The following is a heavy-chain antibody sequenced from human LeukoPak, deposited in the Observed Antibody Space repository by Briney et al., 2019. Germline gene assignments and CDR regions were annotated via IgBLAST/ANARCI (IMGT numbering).Heavy chain of an antibody. CDR1: GFPFSNYG. Sequence: PGGSLRLSCAASGFPFSNYGMHWVRQAPGKGLEWVAVISYDGSNEYYADSVKGRFPISRDNSKNTLYLQMNSLRAEDTAVYYCAGSWFYRGYFEDWGQGTLVTVSS. J-gene: IGHJ4*02. CDR3: AGSWFYRGYFED. CDR2: ISYDGSNE. V-gene: IGHV3-30*03. D-gene: IGHD3-10*01.